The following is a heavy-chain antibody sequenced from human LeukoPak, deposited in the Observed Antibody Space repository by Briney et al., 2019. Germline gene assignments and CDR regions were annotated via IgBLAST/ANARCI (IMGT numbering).Heavy chain of an antibody. CDR1: GFTFSRYA. CDR2: ISGSGGSP. Sequence: GGSLRLSCAASGFTFSRYAMSWVGQAPGKGLDWVSAISGSGGSPYYADSVKGRFTISRDNSKNTLYLQMNSLRAEDTAVYYSAKDSVWGSYRPTQIDYWGQGTLVTVSS. D-gene: IGHD3-16*02. CDR3: AKDSVWGSYRPTQIDY. V-gene: IGHV3-23*01. J-gene: IGHJ4*02.